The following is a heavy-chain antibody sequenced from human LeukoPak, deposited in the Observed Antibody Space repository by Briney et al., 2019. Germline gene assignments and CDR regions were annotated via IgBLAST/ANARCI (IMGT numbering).Heavy chain of an antibody. CDR2: IYYSGST. J-gene: IGHJ4*02. CDR1: GGSISSYY. CDR3: ARGDSSSWYSPHFDY. Sequence: PSETLSLTCTVSGGSISSYYWSWIRQPPGKGLEWIGYIYYSGSTNYNPSLKSRVTISVDTSKNQFSLKLSSVTAADTAVYYRARGDSSSWYSPHFDYWGQGTLVTVSS. D-gene: IGHD6-13*01. V-gene: IGHV4-59*01.